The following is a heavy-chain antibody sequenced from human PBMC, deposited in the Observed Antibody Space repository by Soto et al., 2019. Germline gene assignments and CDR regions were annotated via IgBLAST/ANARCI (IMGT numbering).Heavy chain of an antibody. J-gene: IGHJ5*01. V-gene: IGHV4-34*01. CDR2: INHSGRV. CDR1: GGSFSGHS. Sequence: SETLSLTCSVYGGSFSGHSWTWIRQSPGKGLEWIGDINHSGRVNYSPSLKSRVTISLDTSKNQFSLTLSAVTAADTAMYYCSTRAYDTNGYYRFDPWGQGTLVTVSS. CDR3: STRAYDTNGYYRFDP. D-gene: IGHD3-22*01.